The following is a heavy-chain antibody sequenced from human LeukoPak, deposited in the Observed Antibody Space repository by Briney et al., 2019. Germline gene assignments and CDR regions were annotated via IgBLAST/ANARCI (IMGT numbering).Heavy chain of an antibody. CDR3: AREGAWGYYWYYFDY. Sequence: PSETLSLTCTVSGGSISSYYWSWIRQPAGKGLEWIGRIYASGSTNYNPSLKSRVTMSVDTSKNQFSLKLSSVTAADTAVYYCAREGAWGYYWYYFDYWGQGTLVTVSS. V-gene: IGHV4-4*07. CDR1: GGSISSYY. J-gene: IGHJ4*02. CDR2: IYASGST. D-gene: IGHD1-1*01.